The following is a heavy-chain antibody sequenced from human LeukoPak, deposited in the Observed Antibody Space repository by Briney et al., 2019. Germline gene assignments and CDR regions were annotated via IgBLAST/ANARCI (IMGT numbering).Heavy chain of an antibody. D-gene: IGHD3-10*01. CDR3: AREWFEETEHYYGMDV. CDR2: IIPILAIV. CDR1: GGIFNSYA. V-gene: IGHV1-69*04. Sequence: GSSVKVSCKASGGIFNSYAINWVRQAPGQGLEWMGRIIPILAIVNYAQIFQGRVTITADKSTSSIYMELSSLRSEDTAVYYCAREWFEETEHYYGMDVWGQGTTVTVSS. J-gene: IGHJ6*02.